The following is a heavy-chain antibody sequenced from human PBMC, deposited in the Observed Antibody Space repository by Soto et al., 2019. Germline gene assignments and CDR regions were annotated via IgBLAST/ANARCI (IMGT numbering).Heavy chain of an antibody. CDR1: GYTFTGYY. J-gene: IGHJ6*02. CDR3: AREGSSNYYYYGMDV. D-gene: IGHD4-4*01. V-gene: IGHV1-2*04. Sequence: ASVKVSCKASGYTFTGYYMHWVRQAPGQGLEWMGWINPNSGGTNYAQKFQGWVTMTRDTSISTAYMELSRLRSDDTAVYYCAREGSSNYYYYGMDVWGQGTTVTVSS. CDR2: INPNSGGT.